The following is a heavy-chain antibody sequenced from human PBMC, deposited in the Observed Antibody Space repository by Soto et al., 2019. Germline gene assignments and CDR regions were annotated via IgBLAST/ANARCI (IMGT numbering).Heavy chain of an antibody. Sequence: ASVKVSCKASGYTFTSYDINWVRQATGQGLEWMGWMNPNSGNTGYAQKFQGRVTMTRNTSISTAYMELSSLRSEDTAVYYCARLPLRGSYYNYYYYYYMDVWGKGTTVTVSS. CDR3: ARLPLRGSYYNYYYYYYMDV. J-gene: IGHJ6*03. V-gene: IGHV1-8*01. D-gene: IGHD3-10*01. CDR2: MNPNSGNT. CDR1: GYTFTSYD.